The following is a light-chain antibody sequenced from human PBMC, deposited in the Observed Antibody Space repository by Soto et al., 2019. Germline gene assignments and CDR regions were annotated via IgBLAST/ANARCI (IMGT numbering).Light chain of an antibody. V-gene: IGLV2-14*01. Sequence: QSALTQPASVSGSPGQSITISCTGTSSDVGGYNYVSWYQQHPGKAPKLMIYDVSNRPSGVSNRFSGSKSGNTASLTISGLQAEDEADYYCRSYTSSSTPVFGRGTKVTVL. CDR2: DVS. CDR3: RSYTSSSTPV. J-gene: IGLJ1*01. CDR1: SSDVGGYNY.